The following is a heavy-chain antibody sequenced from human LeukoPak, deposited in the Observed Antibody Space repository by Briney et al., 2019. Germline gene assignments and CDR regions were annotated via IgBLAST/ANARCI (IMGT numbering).Heavy chain of an antibody. V-gene: IGHV1-8*02. Sequence: ASVKVSCKASGYTFTNFEITWVRHVAGQGLEWIWWMRPNSGETVNVQKFQGRVTMTRDISTSTAYMELTGLRSDDTAVYFCARGYCSVVCCYTDEYLPHWGQGTLVTVSS. CDR1: GYTFTNFE. CDR2: MRPNSGET. J-gene: IGHJ1*01. CDR3: ARGYCSVVCCYTDEYLPH. D-gene: IGHD2-2*02.